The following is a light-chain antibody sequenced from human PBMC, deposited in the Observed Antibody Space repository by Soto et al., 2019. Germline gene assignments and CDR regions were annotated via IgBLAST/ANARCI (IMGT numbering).Light chain of an antibody. CDR1: QSVSSSY. Sequence: EIVLTQSPGTLSLSPGERATLACWAIQSVSSSYLAWYQQKPGQAPRLLIYGASSRATGTPDRFSGSGSGTDFTLTISRLEPEDFAVYYCQQYGSSPPITFGQGTRLEI. J-gene: IGKJ5*01. CDR2: GAS. V-gene: IGKV3-20*01. CDR3: QQYGSSPPIT.